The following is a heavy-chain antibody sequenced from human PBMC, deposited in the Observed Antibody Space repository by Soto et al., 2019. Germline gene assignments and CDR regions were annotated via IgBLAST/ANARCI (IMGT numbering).Heavy chain of an antibody. CDR2: FSHSGST. CDR1: GGSFSNYY. CDR3: ARDRQQLVRGNYYYYGMDV. Sequence: SSETLSLTCAVYGGSFSNYYWNWIRQSPGKGLEWIGEFSHSGSTNYSPSLKSRVTISVDTSKNQFSLKLSSVTAADTAVYYCARDRQQLVRGNYYYYGMDVWGQGTTVTVSS. D-gene: IGHD6-13*01. V-gene: IGHV4-34*01. J-gene: IGHJ6*02.